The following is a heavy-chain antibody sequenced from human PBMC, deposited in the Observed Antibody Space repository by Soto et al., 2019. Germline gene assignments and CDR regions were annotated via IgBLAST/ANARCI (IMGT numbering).Heavy chain of an antibody. CDR1: GGSVSIGSHY. CDR3: ARDRPDDLNSFDAFDL. V-gene: IGHV4-61*01. CDR2: IYHSGST. Sequence: QVQLQESGPGLVKPSETLSLTCTVSGGSVSIGSHYWSWIRQPPGKGLEWIAYIYHSGSTDYNTSLKSRVTISVDLSRNQFSLRLDSVTAADTAVYYCARDRPDDLNSFDAFDLWGQGTMVTVSS. J-gene: IGHJ3*01. D-gene: IGHD1-1*01.